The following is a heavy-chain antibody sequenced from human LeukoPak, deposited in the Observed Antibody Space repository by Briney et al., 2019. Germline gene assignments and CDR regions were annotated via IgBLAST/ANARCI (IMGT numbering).Heavy chain of an antibody. CDR3: ARTIVREAYCGGDCYSYVY. Sequence: GASVKVSCKASGYTFTSYGISWVRQAPGQGLEWMGWISAYNGNTNYAQKLQGRVTVTTDTSTSTAYMELRSLRSDDTAVYYCARTIVREAYCGGDCYSYVYWGQGTLVTVSS. D-gene: IGHD2-21*02. V-gene: IGHV1-18*01. CDR1: GYTFTSYG. J-gene: IGHJ4*02. CDR2: ISAYNGNT.